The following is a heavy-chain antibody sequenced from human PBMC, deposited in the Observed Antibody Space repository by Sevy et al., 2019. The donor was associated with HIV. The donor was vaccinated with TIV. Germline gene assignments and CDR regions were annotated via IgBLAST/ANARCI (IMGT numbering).Heavy chain of an antibody. V-gene: IGHV3-7*01. J-gene: IGHJ4*02. CDR2: IYQDGSQE. D-gene: IGHD2-21*01. Sequence: GGSLRLSCAASGFSFSDYYMAWVRQAPGKGLEWVANIYQDGSQENYVDSVKGRFTISRDNAKNSVYLQMNSLRVDDTGIYYCTRELWPGDYWGQGTLVTVSS. CDR1: GFSFSDYY. CDR3: TRELWPGDY.